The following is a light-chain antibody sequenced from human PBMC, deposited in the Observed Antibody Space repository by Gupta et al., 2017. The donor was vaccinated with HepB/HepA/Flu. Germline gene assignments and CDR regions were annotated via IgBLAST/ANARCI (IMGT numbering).Light chain of an antibody. Sequence: QSALPQPASVSGSPGQSITISCTGTSSDIENYNLVSWYQQHPDKAPQLIIYDVTKRPSGVSNRFSASKSGNTASLTISGLQAEDEADYYCCSYADVGTLVFGGGTRLTVL. V-gene: IGLV2-23*02. J-gene: IGLJ3*02. CDR1: SSDIENYNL. CDR2: DVT. CDR3: CSYADVGTLV.